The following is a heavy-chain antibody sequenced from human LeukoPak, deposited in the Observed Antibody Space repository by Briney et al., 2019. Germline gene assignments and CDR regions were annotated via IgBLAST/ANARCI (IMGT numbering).Heavy chain of an antibody. D-gene: IGHD6-19*01. Sequence: GGSLRLSCAASGFTVSSNYMSWVRQAPGKGLEWVSVIYSGGSTYYADSVKGRFTISRDNSKNTLYLQMNSLRAEDTAVYYCARDSSGGKTYYYYGMDVWGQGTTVTVSS. CDR3: ARDSSGGKTYYYYGMDV. J-gene: IGHJ6*02. CDR1: GFTVSSNY. CDR2: IYSGGST. V-gene: IGHV3-66*01.